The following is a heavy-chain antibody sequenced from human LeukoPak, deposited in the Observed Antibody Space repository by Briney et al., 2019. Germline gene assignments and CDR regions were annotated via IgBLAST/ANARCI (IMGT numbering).Heavy chain of an antibody. J-gene: IGHJ6*03. CDR3: ARDRYGDYYYYMDV. CDR1: GYSISSGYY. CDR2: IYHSGST. Sequence: SETLSLTCTVSGYSISSGYYWGWIRQPPGKGLEWIGSIYHSGSTYYNPSLKSRVTISVDTSKNQFSLRLSSVTAADTAVYYCARDRYGDYYYYMDVWGKGTTVTVSS. D-gene: IGHD4-17*01. V-gene: IGHV4-38-2*02.